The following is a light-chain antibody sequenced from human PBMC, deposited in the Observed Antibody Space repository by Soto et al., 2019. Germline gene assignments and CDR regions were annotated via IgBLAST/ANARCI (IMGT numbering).Light chain of an antibody. J-gene: IGKJ1*01. V-gene: IGKV1-39*01. CDR1: QSISSY. CDR2: AAS. Sequence: DIQMTQSPSSLSASVGDRVTITCRASQSISSYLNWYQQKPGKAPKLLIYAASSLQSGVPSRFSGSRSGTDFTLTISSLQPEDFATYYCQQSYSTWWTFGQGTKVEIK. CDR3: QQSYSTWWT.